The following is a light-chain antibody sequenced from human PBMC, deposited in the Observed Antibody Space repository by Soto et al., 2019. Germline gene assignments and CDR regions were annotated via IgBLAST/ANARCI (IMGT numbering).Light chain of an antibody. J-gene: IGKJ2*01. V-gene: IGKV3-20*01. CDR1: QRVTSVH. CDR3: QYYGASPLYT. CDR2: GAS. Sequence: EMVLTQSPGTLSLSPGKRATLSCRASQRVTSVHLAWYQQRPGQAPRLLIYGASNRATGVTERFTGSASGTDFNLTISRLGPEDSATYYCQYYGASPLYTFGRGTKVDIK.